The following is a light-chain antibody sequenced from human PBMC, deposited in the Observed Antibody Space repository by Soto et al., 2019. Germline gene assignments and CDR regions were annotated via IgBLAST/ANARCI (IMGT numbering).Light chain of an antibody. Sequence: DIQTTQSPSSLSASVGDRVTITCRTSQDISNYVAWYQQKSGKVPRLLIYAASTLQSGVPSRFSGSRSGTDFTLTISGLQPEDVATYYCQNYNSAPYAWTFGQGTKVEVK. CDR2: AAS. J-gene: IGKJ1*01. CDR1: QDISNY. V-gene: IGKV1-27*01. CDR3: QNYNSAPYAWT.